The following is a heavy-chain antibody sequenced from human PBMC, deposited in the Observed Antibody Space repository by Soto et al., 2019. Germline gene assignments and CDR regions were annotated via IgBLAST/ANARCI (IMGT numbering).Heavy chain of an antibody. Sequence: PGGSLRLSCAASGFTFSSYGMHWVRQAPGKGLEWVAVISYDGSNKYYADSVKGRFTISRDNSKNTLYLQMNSLRAEDTAVYYCASGIVGATPFDYWGQGTLVTSPQ. CDR2: ISYDGSNK. CDR1: GFTFSSYG. J-gene: IGHJ4*02. CDR3: ASGIVGATPFDY. V-gene: IGHV3-30*03. D-gene: IGHD1-26*01.